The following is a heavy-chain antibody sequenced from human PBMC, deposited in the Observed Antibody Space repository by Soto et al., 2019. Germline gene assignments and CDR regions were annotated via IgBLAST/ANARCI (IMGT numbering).Heavy chain of an antibody. CDR3: ASITMVRGVPDYYYGMDV. V-gene: IGHV1-69*13. CDR2: IIPIFGTA. CDR1: GCTFSSYA. D-gene: IGHD3-10*01. Sequence: APVKVSCKASGCTFSSYAISWVRQAPGQGLEWMGGIIPIFGTANYAQKFQGRVTITADESTSTAYMELSSLRSEDTAVYYCASITMVRGVPDYYYGMDVWGQGTTVTVSS. J-gene: IGHJ6*02.